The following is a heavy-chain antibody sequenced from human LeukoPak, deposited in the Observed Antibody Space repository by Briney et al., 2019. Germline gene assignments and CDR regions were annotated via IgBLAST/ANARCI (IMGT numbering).Heavy chain of an antibody. CDR2: ISYDGNNK. J-gene: IGHJ4*02. D-gene: IGHD3-22*01. Sequence: PGGPLRLSCAASGFTFAIYAMHWVRQAPGKGLEWVAVISYDGNNKYYADSVKGRFTISRDNSKNTLYLQMNSLRAEDTAVYYCARDLVGGWDDSSGYYYGYFDYWGQGTLVTVSS. CDR3: ARDLVGGWDDSSGYYYGYFDY. CDR1: GFTFAIYA. V-gene: IGHV3-30-3*01.